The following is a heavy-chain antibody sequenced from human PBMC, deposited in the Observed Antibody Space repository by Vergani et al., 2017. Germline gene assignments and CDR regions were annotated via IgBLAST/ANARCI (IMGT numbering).Heavy chain of an antibody. CDR1: GFTFSSYG. Sequence: QVQLVESGGGVVQPGRSLRLSCAASGFTFSSYGMHWVRQAPGKGLEWVAVIWYDGSNKYYADSVKGRFTISRDNSKNTLYLQMNSLRAEDTAVYYCAKDRGITGIRDDAFDIWGQGTMVTVSS. D-gene: IGHD1-20*01. J-gene: IGHJ3*02. V-gene: IGHV3-33*06. CDR2: IWYDGSNK. CDR3: AKDRGITGIRDDAFDI.